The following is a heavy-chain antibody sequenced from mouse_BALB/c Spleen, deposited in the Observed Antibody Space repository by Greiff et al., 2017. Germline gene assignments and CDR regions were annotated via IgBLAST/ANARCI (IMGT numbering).Heavy chain of an antibody. D-gene: IGHD2-14*01. CDR1: GYAFTNYL. J-gene: IGHJ4*01. Sequence: VQLQQSGAELVRPGTSVKVSCKASGYAFTNYLIEWVKQRPGQGLEWIGVINPGSGGTNYNEKFKGKATLTADKSSSTAYMQLSSLTSDDSAVYFCARGGVRRGYYAMDYWGQGTSVTVSS. CDR3: ARGGVRRGYYAMDY. V-gene: IGHV1-54*01. CDR2: INPGSGGT.